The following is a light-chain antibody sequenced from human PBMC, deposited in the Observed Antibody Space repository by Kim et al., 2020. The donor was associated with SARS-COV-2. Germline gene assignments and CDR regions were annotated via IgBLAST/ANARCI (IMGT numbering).Light chain of an antibody. CDR2: GES. CDR1: HDISKS. V-gene: IGKV1-16*01. J-gene: IGKJ3*01. CDR3: QPYKNYPFA. Sequence: CIEHRVTIHCRASHDISKSVPWYKPRPGKAPKSLINGESRLQSGVPSRFSGSGSGTDFTLTISSLQPADFATYYCQPYKNYPFAFGPGTKVDIK.